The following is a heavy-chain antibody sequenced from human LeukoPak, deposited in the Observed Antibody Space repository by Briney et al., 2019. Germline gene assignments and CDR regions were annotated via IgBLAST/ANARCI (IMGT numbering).Heavy chain of an antibody. Sequence: SETLSLTCTVSGGSISSGSYYWSWLRQPAGKGLEWIGRIYTSGSTNYNPSHKSRVTISVDTSKNQFSLKLSSVTAADTAVYYCARDGGGSNFDYWGQGTLVTVSS. CDR3: ARDGGGSNFDY. D-gene: IGHD2-15*01. J-gene: IGHJ4*02. CDR1: GGSISSGSYY. V-gene: IGHV4-61*02. CDR2: IYTSGST.